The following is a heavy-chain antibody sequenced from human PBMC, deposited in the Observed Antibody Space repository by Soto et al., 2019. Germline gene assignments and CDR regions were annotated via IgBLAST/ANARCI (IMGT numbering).Heavy chain of an antibody. CDR1: GGSISSYS. J-gene: IGHJ5*02. CDR2: SYYSGST. D-gene: IGHD2-8*01. Sequence: PSETLSLTCTVSGGSISSYSWSWIRQPPGKGLEWIGYSYYSGSTNYNPSLKSRVTISIDTSKNQFSLNLSSVTAADTAMYYFARNGDCTRPGCIVGWFDPWGPGTLVTVSS. V-gene: IGHV4-59*08. CDR3: ARNGDCTRPGCIVGWFDP.